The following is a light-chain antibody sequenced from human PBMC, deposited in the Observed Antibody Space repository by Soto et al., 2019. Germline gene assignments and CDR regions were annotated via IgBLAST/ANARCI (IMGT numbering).Light chain of an antibody. V-gene: IGKV3-15*01. CDR1: QSVSSN. CDR3: QQYSSYSADN. J-gene: IGKJ2*01. CDR2: GAS. Sequence: EIVMTQSPATLSVSPGERATLSCRASQSVSSNLAWYQQKPGQAPRLLIYGASTRATGVPARFSGSGSGTEFNLTISILQSEDFATYYCQQYSSYSADNFGQGTKVDIK.